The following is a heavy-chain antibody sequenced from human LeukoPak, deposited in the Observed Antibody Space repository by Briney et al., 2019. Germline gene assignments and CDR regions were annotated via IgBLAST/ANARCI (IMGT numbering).Heavy chain of an antibody. D-gene: IGHD5-12*01. V-gene: IGHV1-18*03. CDR3: ARGRWVATNQAYYFDD. CDR1: GCTFTSYG. CDR2: ISAYNGNT. Sequence: ASVKVSCKASGCTFTSYGISWVRQAPGQGLEWMGWISAYNGNTNYAQKLQGRVTMTTDTSANTVYMDLSSLRSEDVAVYYCARGRWVATNQAYYFDDWGQGTLVTVSS. J-gene: IGHJ4*02.